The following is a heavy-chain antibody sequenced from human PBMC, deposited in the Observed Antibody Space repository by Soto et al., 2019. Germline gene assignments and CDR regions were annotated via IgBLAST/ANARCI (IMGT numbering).Heavy chain of an antibody. V-gene: IGHV5-10-1*01. CDR2: IDPRDSYV. CDR3: ARLYCTTSTCDSWFDP. Sequence: PGESLKISCTGFGYTFTTFWISWVRQMPGKGLEWMGRIDPRDSYVNYSPSFQGHVTISADKSISTAYLQWGSLEASDTAMYYCARLYCTTSTCDSWFDPWGQGTLVTVSS. D-gene: IGHD2-2*01. J-gene: IGHJ5*02. CDR1: GYTFTTFW.